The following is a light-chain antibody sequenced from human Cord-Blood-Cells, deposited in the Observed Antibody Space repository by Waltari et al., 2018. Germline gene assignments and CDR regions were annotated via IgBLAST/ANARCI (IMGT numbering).Light chain of an antibody. Sequence: SYELTQPPSVSVSPGQTASITCSGDKLADKYACWYQQKPGQSPVLVIYQDSKRPSGIPERFSGSNSGNTATLTISGTQAMDEADYYCQAWDSSTVFGTGTKVTVL. CDR1: KLADKY. CDR2: QDS. V-gene: IGLV3-1*01. J-gene: IGLJ1*01. CDR3: QAWDSSTV.